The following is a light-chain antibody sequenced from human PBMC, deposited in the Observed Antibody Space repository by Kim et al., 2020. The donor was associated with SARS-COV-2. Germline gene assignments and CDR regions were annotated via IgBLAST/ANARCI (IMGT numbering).Light chain of an antibody. V-gene: IGLV3-19*01. CDR2: GKN. Sequence: ALGTTVRITCQGDSRRSYYASWYQQKPRQAPVLVIYGKNNRPSGIPDRFSGSSSGNTACLTITGAQAEDEADYYCNSRDSSGNHWVFGGGTQLTVL. CDR1: SRRSYY. J-gene: IGLJ3*02. CDR3: NSRDSSGNHWV.